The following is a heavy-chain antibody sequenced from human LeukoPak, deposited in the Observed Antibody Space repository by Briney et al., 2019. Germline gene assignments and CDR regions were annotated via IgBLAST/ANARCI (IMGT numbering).Heavy chain of an antibody. J-gene: IGHJ4*02. V-gene: IGHV3-21*01. D-gene: IGHD4-17*01. CDR3: ARDSYYGDIFDY. CDR1: GFTFSSYS. CDR2: ISSSSSYI. Sequence: GGSLRLPCAASGFTFSSYSMNWVRQAPGKGLEWVSSISSSSSYIYYADSVKGRFTISRDNAKNSLYLQMNSLRAEDTAVYYCARDSYYGDIFDYWGQGTLVTVSS.